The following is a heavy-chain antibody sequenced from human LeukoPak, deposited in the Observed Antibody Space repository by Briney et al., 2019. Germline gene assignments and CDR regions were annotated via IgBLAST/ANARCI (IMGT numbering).Heavy chain of an antibody. Sequence: PGGSLRLSCAASGFTFSDYYMTWIRQAPGKGLEWVSYITSSGGTIYYADSVKGRFTISRDNAKNSLYLQMNSLRAEDTALYFCARAYFYYYMDVWGTGTTVTVSS. CDR2: ITSSGGTI. V-gene: IGHV3-11*04. CDR1: GFTFSDYY. J-gene: IGHJ6*03. CDR3: ARAYFYYYMDV.